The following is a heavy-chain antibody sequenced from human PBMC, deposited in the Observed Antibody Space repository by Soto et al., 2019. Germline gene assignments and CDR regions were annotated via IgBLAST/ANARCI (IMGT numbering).Heavy chain of an antibody. J-gene: IGHJ4*02. CDR2: ISRNGGST. D-gene: IGHD3-3*01. CDR1: GFTFSSYA. V-gene: IGHV3-64D*08. Sequence: GGSLRLSCSASGFTFSSYAMHWVRQAPGKGLEYVSAISRNGGSTYYADSVKGRFTISRDNSKNTLYLQMSSLRAEDTAVYYCVKMARLRFLEWADRDYFDYWGQGTLVTVSS. CDR3: VKMARLRFLEWADRDYFDY.